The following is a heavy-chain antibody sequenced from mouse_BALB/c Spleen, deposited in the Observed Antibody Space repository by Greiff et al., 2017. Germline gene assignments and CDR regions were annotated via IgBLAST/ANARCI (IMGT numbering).Heavy chain of an antibody. CDR2: IWHGGST. V-gene: IGHV2-2*02. J-gene: IGHJ4*01. Sequence: QVQLQQSGPGLVQPSPSLSISCTASGFSLTSYGVHWVRQSPGQGLEWLGVIWHGGSTDYYAAFISRMSIIKDNSNSHVFFKMSSLQANDTAIYCCTREGNYYAMDYWGQGTSVTVSS. CDR3: TREGNYYAMDY. CDR1: GFSLTSYG.